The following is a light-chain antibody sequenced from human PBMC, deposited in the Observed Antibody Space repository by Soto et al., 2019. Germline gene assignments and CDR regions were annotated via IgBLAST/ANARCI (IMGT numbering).Light chain of an antibody. CDR3: CSYAGTYTWI. CDR2: DVS. CDR1: SSDVGGYNY. J-gene: IGLJ2*01. V-gene: IGLV2-11*01. Sequence: QLVLIQPRSVSGSPGQSVTISCTGTSSDVGGYNYVSWYQQHPGKVPRLVIYDVSKWPSGVPDRFSGSKSGSTASLTISGLQAEDEADYYCCSYAGTYTWIFGGGTKLTVL.